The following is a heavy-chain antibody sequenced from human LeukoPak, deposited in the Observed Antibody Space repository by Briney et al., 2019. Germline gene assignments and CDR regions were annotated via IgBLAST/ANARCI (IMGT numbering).Heavy chain of an antibody. CDR3: ARGGMNLSSLEFSLDF. D-gene: IGHD3-3*01. J-gene: IGHJ4*02. Sequence: ASVKVSCKASGYSFSSHDISWVRQAAGQGLEWMGWMNPSSGKTGYAQQFQGRVTISRDASLSTAYMELISLTSEDTAVYFCARGGMNLSSLEFSLDFWGQGTLVTVSS. CDR1: GYSFSSHD. CDR2: MNPSSGKT. V-gene: IGHV1-8*03.